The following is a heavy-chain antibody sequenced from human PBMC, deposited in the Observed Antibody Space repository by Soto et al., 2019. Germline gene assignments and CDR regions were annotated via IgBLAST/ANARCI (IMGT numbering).Heavy chain of an antibody. V-gene: IGHV3-23*01. CDR1: RFTFSTYA. CDR3: AKSLFGGPDI. J-gene: IGHJ3*02. CDR2: ISGGGGDT. D-gene: IGHD2-15*01. Sequence: GGSLRLSCAASRFTFSTYAMSWVRQAPGKGLEWVSGISGGGGDTSYADSVRGRFTCSRDNSKNTLYLQMNSLRAEDTALYYCAKSLFGGPDIWGQGTMVTVSS.